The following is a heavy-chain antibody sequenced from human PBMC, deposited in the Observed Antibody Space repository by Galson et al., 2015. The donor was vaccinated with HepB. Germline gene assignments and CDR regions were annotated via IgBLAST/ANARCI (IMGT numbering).Heavy chain of an antibody. CDR1: GSNFITYG. CDR3: ARGPSGYSGYDNYQYGMDV. D-gene: IGHD5-12*01. Sequence: SVKVSCKASGSNFITYGFSWVRQAPGQGLEWMGWISNRNGHTKYAQKYQGRVTMTTDTSTTTAYTELRILRSHDTAVYYCARGPSGYSGYDNYQYGMDVWGQGTTVTVSS. J-gene: IGHJ6*02. V-gene: IGHV1-18*01. CDR2: ISNRNGHT.